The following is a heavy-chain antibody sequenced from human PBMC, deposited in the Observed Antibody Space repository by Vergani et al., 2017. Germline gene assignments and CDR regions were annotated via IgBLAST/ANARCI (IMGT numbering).Heavy chain of an antibody. CDR1: GGTFSSYA. V-gene: IGHV1-69*04. CDR2: IIPILGIA. D-gene: IGHD1-26*01. J-gene: IGHJ4*02. Sequence: QVQLVQSGAEVKKPGSSVMVSCKASGGTFSSYAISWVRQAPGQGLEWMGRIIPILGIANYAQKFQGGVSITADNSTSTAYMELSSLRSEDTAVYYCASLVGDDENGDFDDWGQGSRVTVSS. CDR3: ASLVGDDENGDFDD.